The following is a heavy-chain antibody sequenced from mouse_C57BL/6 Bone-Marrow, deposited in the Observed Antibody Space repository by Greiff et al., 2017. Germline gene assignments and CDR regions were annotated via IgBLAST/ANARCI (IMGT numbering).Heavy chain of an antibody. CDR2: IDPSDSYT. V-gene: IGHV1-50*01. CDR3: ARDLIRRAY. D-gene: IGHD2-12*01. CDR1: GYTFTSYW. Sequence: VQLQQPGAELVKPGASVKLSCKASGYTFTSYWMQWVKQRPGQGLEWIGEIDPSDSYTNYNQKFKGKATLTVDTSSSTAYMQLSSLTSEDSAVYYCARDLIRRAYWGQGTLVTVSA. J-gene: IGHJ3*01.